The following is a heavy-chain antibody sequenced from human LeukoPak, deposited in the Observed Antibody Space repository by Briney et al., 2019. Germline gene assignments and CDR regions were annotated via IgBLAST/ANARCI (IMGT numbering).Heavy chain of an antibody. CDR1: GLTFSDYY. J-gene: IGHJ4*02. D-gene: IGHD1-26*01. V-gene: IGHV3-11*06. Sequence: PGGSLRLSCASSGLTFSDYYMSWIRQAPGKGLGWVSHISGSSTYTNYADSVKGRFTISRDNANNSLYLQMNSLTAEDTAVFYCARVGSRGYYFDYWGQGTLVSVSP. CDR3: ARVGSRGYYFDY. CDR2: ISGSSTYT.